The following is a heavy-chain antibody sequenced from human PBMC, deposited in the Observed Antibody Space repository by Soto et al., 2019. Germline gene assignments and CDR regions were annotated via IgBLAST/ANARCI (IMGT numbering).Heavy chain of an antibody. CDR3: ARGSESRATPFDY. CDR2: IYYSGST. D-gene: IGHD5-12*01. CDR1: GGSISSYY. V-gene: IGHV4-59*01. J-gene: IGHJ4*02. Sequence: PSETLSLTCTVSGGSISSYYWSWIRQPPGKGLEWIGYIYYSGSTNYNPSLKSRVTISVDTSKNQFALKLSSVTAADTAVYYCARGSESRATPFDYWGQGTLVTVSS.